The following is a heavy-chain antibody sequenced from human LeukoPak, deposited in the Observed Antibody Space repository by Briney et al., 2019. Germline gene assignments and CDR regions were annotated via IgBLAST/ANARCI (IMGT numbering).Heavy chain of an antibody. CDR2: INPNSGGT. V-gene: IGHV1-2*02. CDR3: ARLYCSGGSCYSVGWFDP. CDR1: GYTFTGYY. D-gene: IGHD2-15*01. J-gene: IGHJ5*02. Sequence: ASVKVSCKASGYTFTGYYMHWVRQAPGQGLEWMGWINPNSGGTNYAQKFQGRVTMTRDTSISTAYMELSRLRSDDTAVYYCARLYCSGGSCYSVGWFDPWGQGTLVTVSS.